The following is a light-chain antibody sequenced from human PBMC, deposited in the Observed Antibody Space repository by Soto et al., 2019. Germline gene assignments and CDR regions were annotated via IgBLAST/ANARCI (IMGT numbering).Light chain of an antibody. Sequence: QSVLTQPPSVSGAPGQRVTISCTGSSSNIGADYDVHWYQQLPGTAPKLLIYGNTNRPSGVPDRFSGSKSGTSASLAITGLQAEDEADYYCQSFDTRLSGVLFGGGTKVTVL. CDR3: QSFDTRLSGVL. J-gene: IGLJ2*01. V-gene: IGLV1-40*01. CDR2: GNT. CDR1: SSNIGADYD.